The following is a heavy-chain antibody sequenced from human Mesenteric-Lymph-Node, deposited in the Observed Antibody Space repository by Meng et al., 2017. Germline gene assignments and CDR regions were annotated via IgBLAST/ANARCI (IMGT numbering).Heavy chain of an antibody. CDR3: VKDTPGVPGDSTNYYFYGMDV. J-gene: IGHJ6*02. V-gene: IGHV3-74*01. D-gene: IGHD3-10*01. CDR1: GFTLSNYW. Sequence: GGSLRLSCAASGFTLSNYWMHWVRQSPEKGLVWVSLINPDGSNTNYADSVKGRFTFSRDNAKNTLYLQMNSLRAEDTAIYLCVKDTPGVPGDSTNYYFYGMDVWGQGTTVTVSS. CDR2: INPDGSNT.